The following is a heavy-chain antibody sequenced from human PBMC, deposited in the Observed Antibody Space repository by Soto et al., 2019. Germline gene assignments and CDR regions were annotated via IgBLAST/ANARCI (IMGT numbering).Heavy chain of an antibody. Sequence: QVQLQESGPGLVKPSETLSLTCTVSGDSISSYYWSWIRQPPGKGLEWIGYIYYSGSTNYNPSLKSRVTISVDTSKTQFSLNLSSVTAADTAVYYCARARGGYFHYWGQGTLVTVSS. CDR3: ARARGGYFHY. V-gene: IGHV4-59*01. D-gene: IGHD3-10*01. CDR2: IYYSGST. CDR1: GDSISSYY. J-gene: IGHJ4*02.